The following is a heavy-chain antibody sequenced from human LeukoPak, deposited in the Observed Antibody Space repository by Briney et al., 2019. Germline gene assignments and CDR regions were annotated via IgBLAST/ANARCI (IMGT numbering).Heavy chain of an antibody. CDR1: GFTFSSYW. Sequence: GGSLRLSCAASGFTFSSYWMSWVRQAPGKGLEWGANIKQGGSEKYYADSVKGRFTISRDDAKNSLYLQMNSLTAEDTAVYYCARLVREVTNFESWGQGTLVTVSS. J-gene: IGHJ4*02. CDR2: IKQGGSEK. V-gene: IGHV3-7*01. D-gene: IGHD3-10*01. CDR3: ARLVREVTNFES.